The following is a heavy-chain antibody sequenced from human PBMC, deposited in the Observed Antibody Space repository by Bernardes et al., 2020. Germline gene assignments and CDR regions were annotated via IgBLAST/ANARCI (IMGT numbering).Heavy chain of an antibody. CDR2: ISASSLSI. Sequence: GGSLRLSCEASGFTFSSYNMNWVRQAPGKGLEWISYISASSLSIYYADSAKGRFTISRDNAKNSLYLQINSLRDEDTAIYYCARVILARFDVWGQGTMVTVSS. V-gene: IGHV3-48*02. CDR1: GFTFSSYN. CDR3: ARVILARFDV. J-gene: IGHJ3*01. D-gene: IGHD2-15*01.